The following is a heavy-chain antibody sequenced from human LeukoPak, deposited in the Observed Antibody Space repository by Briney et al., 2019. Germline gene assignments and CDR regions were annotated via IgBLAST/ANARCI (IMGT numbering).Heavy chain of an antibody. CDR2: IYYSGST. CDR1: GGSISSGGYY. Sequence: SETLSLTCTVSGGSISSGGYYWSWSRQHPGKGLEWIGYIYYSGSTYYNPSLKSRVTISVYTSKNQFSLKLSSVTAADTAVYYCVTERAGSFDYWGQGTLVTVSS. D-gene: IGHD1-26*01. J-gene: IGHJ4*02. V-gene: IGHV4-31*03. CDR3: VTERAGSFDY.